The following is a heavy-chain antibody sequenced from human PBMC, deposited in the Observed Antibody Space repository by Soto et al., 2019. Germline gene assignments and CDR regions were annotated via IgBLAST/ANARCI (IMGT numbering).Heavy chain of an antibody. CDR2: IDWDDDK. J-gene: IGHJ4*02. D-gene: IGHD3-10*01. V-gene: IGHV2-70*12. Sequence: SGPTLVNPTQTLTLTCTFSGFSLSTSGMCVSWIRQPPGKALEWLALIDWDDDKYYSTSLKTRLTISKDTSKNQVVLTMTNMDPADTATYSCAHGRSVGSTYFFEYWGQGTLVTVSS. CDR1: GFSLSTSGMC. CDR3: AHGRSVGSTYFFEY.